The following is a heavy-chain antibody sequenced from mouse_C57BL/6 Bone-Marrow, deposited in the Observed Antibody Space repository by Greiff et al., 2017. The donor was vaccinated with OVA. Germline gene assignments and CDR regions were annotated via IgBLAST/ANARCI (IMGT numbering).Heavy chain of an antibody. D-gene: IGHD2-3*01. V-gene: IGHV1-81*01. CDR2: IYPRSGNT. Sequence: QVQLQQSGAELARPGASVKLSCKASGYTFTSYGISWVKQRTGQGLEWIGEIYPRSGNTYYNEKFKGKATLTADKSSSTAYMELSSLTSEDSAVYFCARWYDGAYYYAMDYWGQGTSVTVSS. CDR3: ARWYDGAYYYAMDY. J-gene: IGHJ4*01. CDR1: GYTFTSYG.